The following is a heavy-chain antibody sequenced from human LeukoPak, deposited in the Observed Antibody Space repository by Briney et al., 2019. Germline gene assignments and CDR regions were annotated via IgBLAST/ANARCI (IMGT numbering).Heavy chain of an antibody. J-gene: IGHJ3*02. CDR1: GFTFSSYA. V-gene: IGHV3-23*01. Sequence: HPGGSLRLSCAASGFTFSSYAMSWVRQAPGKGLEWVSAISGSGGSTYYADSVKGRFTISRDNSKNTLYLQMNSLRAEDTAVYYCAKDSGGYSYGYSAFDIWGQGTMVTVSS. CDR2: ISGSGGST. CDR3: AKDSGGYSYGYSAFDI. D-gene: IGHD5-18*01.